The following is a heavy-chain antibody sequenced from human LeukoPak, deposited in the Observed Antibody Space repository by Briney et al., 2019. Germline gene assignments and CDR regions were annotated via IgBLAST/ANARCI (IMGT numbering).Heavy chain of an antibody. J-gene: IGHJ3*02. CDR1: GYSISSGYY. V-gene: IGHV4-38-2*02. Sequence: ASETLSLTCTVSGYSISSGYYWGWIRQPPGKGLEWIGSIYHSGSTYYNPSLKSRVTISVDTSKNQFSLKLSSVTAADTAVYYCATTEYHYDSRDAFDIWGQGTMVTVSS. CDR3: ATTEYHYDSRDAFDI. CDR2: IYHSGST. D-gene: IGHD3-22*01.